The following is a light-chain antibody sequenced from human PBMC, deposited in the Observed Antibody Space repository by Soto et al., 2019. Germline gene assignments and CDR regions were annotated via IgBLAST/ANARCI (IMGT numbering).Light chain of an antibody. CDR1: QVISSY. Sequence: AIRMTQSPSSLSASTGDRVTITCRASQVISSYLAWYQQKPGKAPKLLIYAASTLQSGVPSRFSGSGSGTDFTLTISCLQSEVFATYYCQQYYRYPRTFGQGTKVDIK. J-gene: IGKJ1*01. V-gene: IGKV1-8*01. CDR3: QQYYRYPRT. CDR2: AAS.